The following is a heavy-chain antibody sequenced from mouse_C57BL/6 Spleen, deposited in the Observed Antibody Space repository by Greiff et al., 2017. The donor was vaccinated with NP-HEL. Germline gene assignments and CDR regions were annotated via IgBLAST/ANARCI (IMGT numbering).Heavy chain of an antibody. CDR2: INPSSGYT. Sequence: QVHVKQSGAELARPGASVKMSCKASGYTFTSYTMHWVKQRPGQGLEWIGYINPSSGYTKYNQKFKDKATLTADKSSSTAYMQLSSLTSEDSAVYYCARDYGSSDFDYWGQGTTLTVSS. V-gene: IGHV1-4*01. J-gene: IGHJ2*01. D-gene: IGHD1-1*01. CDR3: ARDYGSSDFDY. CDR1: GYTFTSYT.